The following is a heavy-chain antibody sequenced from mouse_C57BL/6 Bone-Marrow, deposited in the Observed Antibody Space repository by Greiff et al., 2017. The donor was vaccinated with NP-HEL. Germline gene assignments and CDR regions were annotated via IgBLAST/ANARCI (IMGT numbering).Heavy chain of an antibody. D-gene: IGHD2-4*01. CDR2: IDPEDGDT. V-gene: IGHV14-1*01. J-gene: IGHJ4*01. CDR3: TTWDYDYDVRAMDY. Sequence: VQLQQSGAELVRPGASVKLSCTASGFNIKDYYMHWVKQRPEQGLEWIGRIDPEDGDTEYAPKFQGKATMTADTSSNTAYLQLSSLTSEDTAVYYCTTWDYDYDVRAMDYWGQGTSVTVSS. CDR1: GFNIKDYY.